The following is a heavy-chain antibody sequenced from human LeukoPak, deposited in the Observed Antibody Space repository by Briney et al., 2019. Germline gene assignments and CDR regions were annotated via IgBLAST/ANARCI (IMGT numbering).Heavy chain of an antibody. Sequence: PGGSLRLSCAASGFTFSGYALHWVRQAPGTGLEWVAVISYDGVNKYYADSVEGRVTISRDTSKSTLYLQMNSLRAEDTAVYYCARGDYDSSGYYLLDYWGQGTLVTVSS. CDR2: ISYDGVNK. D-gene: IGHD3-22*01. J-gene: IGHJ4*02. CDR3: ARGDYDSSGYYLLDY. V-gene: IGHV3-30-3*01. CDR1: GFTFSGYA.